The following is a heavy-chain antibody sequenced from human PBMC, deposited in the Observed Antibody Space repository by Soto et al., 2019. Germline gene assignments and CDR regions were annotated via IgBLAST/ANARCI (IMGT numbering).Heavy chain of an antibody. CDR3: ARGRIRITIFGVVKFYGMDV. D-gene: IGHD3-3*01. J-gene: IGHJ6*02. CDR2: ISSSGSTI. Sequence: SCAASGFTFSDYYMSWIRQAPGKGLEWVSYISSSGSTIYYADSVKGRFTISRDNAKNSLYLQMNSLRAEDTAVYYCARGRIRITIFGVVKFYGMDVWGQGTTVTVSS. CDR1: GFTFSDYY. V-gene: IGHV3-11*01.